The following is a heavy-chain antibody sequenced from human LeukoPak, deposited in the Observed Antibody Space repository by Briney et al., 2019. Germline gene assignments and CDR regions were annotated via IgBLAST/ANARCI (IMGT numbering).Heavy chain of an antibody. Sequence: GGSLRLSCAASGFTFSIYAMSWVRQAPGKGLEWVSAISNNGVNTYYADSVKGRFTISRDNSKNTLYLQMTSLRHEDTAVYYCGEVQTVNKFDYWGRGTLVTVSS. V-gene: IGHV3-23*01. J-gene: IGHJ4*01. D-gene: IGHD1-1*01. CDR2: ISNNGVNT. CDR1: GFTFSIYA. CDR3: GEVQTVNKFDY.